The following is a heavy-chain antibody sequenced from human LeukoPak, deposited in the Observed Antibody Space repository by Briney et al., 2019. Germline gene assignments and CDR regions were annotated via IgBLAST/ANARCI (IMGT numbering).Heavy chain of an antibody. J-gene: IGHJ4*02. CDR3: ARAVAGTNTGFDY. D-gene: IGHD6-19*01. Sequence: GGSLRLSCAASGFTFSSYSMNWVRQAPGKGLEWVSSISSSSSYIYYADSVKGRFTISRDNAKKSVYLQMNSLRVEDTAVYYCARAVAGTNTGFDYWGQGTLVTVSS. CDR2: ISSSSSYI. CDR1: GFTFSSYS. V-gene: IGHV3-21*04.